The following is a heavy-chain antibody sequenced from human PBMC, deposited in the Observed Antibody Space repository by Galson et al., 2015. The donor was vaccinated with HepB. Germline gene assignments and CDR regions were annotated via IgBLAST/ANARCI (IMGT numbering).Heavy chain of an antibody. V-gene: IGHV4-34*09. CDR3: AREASQVGGGAFDI. J-gene: IGHJ3*02. Sequence: TLSLTCAVYGGSFSGYYWSWIRQPPGKGLEWIGEINHSGSTNYNPPLKSRVTISVDTSKNQFSLKLSSVTAADTAVYYCAREASQVGGGAFDIWGQGTMVTVSS. CDR1: GGSFSGYY. CDR2: INHSGST. D-gene: IGHD4-23*01.